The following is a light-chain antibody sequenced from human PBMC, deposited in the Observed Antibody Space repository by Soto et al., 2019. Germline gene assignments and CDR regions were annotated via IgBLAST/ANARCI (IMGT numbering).Light chain of an antibody. CDR3: QQRDKWPRT. CDR2: GAS. CDR1: QSVSSY. J-gene: IGKJ2*01. Sequence: EIVLTQSPATLSLSPGERATLSCRASQSVSSYLAWYQHKPGQAPRLLIYGASNRATDIPARFSGRGSGTDFTLTISSLEFGDSAIYYCQQRDKWPRTFGQGTKLEIK. V-gene: IGKV3-11*01.